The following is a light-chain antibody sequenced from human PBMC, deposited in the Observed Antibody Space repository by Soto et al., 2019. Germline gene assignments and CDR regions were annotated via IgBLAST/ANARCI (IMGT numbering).Light chain of an antibody. Sequence: DIQMTQSPSSVSASVGDRVTITCRASQSVNSWLAWYQQRPGQAPKLLIYAASSLQTGVPSRFSGSGSGTDFTLTVSSLRPEDVATYYCQQANSFPPTFGGGTKVEIK. CDR3: QQANSFPPT. J-gene: IGKJ4*01. CDR1: QSVNSW. CDR2: AAS. V-gene: IGKV1D-12*01.